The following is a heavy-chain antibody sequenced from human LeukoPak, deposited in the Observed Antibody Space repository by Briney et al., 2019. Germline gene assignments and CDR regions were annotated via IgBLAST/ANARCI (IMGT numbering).Heavy chain of an antibody. CDR2: ISSSSSTI. V-gene: IGHV3-48*01. D-gene: IGHD5-18*01. J-gene: IGHJ2*01. CDR3: ARDRGYGYWYFDL. Sequence: GGSLRLSCAASGFTFSSYSMNWVRQAPGKGLEWVSYISSSSSTIYYADSVKGRFTISRDNAKNSLYLQMNSLRAEDTAVYYCARDRGYGYWYFDLWGRGTLVTVSS. CDR1: GFTFSSYS.